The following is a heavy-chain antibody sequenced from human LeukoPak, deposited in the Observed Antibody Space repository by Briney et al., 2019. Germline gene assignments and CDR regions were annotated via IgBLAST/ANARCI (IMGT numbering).Heavy chain of an antibody. J-gene: IGHJ4*02. CDR2: ISYDGSNK. V-gene: IGHV3-30*18. CDR3: AKPEAGYFDY. Sequence: GGSLRLSCAASGITFSSYAMHWVRQAPGKGLEWVAVISYDGSNKYYADSVKGRFTISRDNSKNTLYLQMNSLRAEDTAVYYCAKPEAGYFDYWGQGTLVTVSS. CDR1: GITFSSYA.